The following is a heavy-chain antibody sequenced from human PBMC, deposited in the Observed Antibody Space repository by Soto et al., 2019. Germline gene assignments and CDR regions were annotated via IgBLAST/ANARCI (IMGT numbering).Heavy chain of an antibody. CDR2: IIPIFGTA. V-gene: IGHV1-69*01. D-gene: IGHD6-13*01. CDR3: ARPYRSSWYSPRYYYYYGMDV. CDR1: GGTFSSYA. Sequence: QVQLVQSGAEVKKPGSSVKVSCKASGGTFSSYAISWVRQAPGQGLEWMGGIIPIFGTANYAQKFQGRVTITADESTSTAYMELSSLRSEDTAVYYCARPYRSSWYSPRYYYYYGMDVWGQGTTVTVSS. J-gene: IGHJ6*02.